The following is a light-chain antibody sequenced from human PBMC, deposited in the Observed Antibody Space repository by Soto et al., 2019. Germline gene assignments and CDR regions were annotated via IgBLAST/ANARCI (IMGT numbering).Light chain of an antibody. CDR3: QQYNNWPLT. Sequence: EIVMTQSPATLSVSPGARAPLSCRARQSVSSNLAWYQQKPGQAPRLLIYGASTRATGIPARFSGSGSGTEFTLTISSLQSEDFAVYYCQQYNNWPLTFGGGTKV. CDR2: GAS. V-gene: IGKV3-15*01. J-gene: IGKJ4*01. CDR1: QSVSSN.